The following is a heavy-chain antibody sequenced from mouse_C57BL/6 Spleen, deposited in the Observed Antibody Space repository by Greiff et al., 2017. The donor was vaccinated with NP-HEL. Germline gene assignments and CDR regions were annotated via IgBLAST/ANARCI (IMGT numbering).Heavy chain of an antibody. Sequence: QLQQSGPELVKPGASVKISCKASGYTFTDYYMNWVKQSHGKSLEWIGDINPNNGGTSYNQKFKGKATLTVDKSSSTAYMELRSLTSEDSAVYYCARDGNSYAMDYWGQGTSVTVSS. D-gene: IGHD2-1*01. V-gene: IGHV1-26*01. CDR3: ARDGNSYAMDY. CDR1: GYTFTDYY. J-gene: IGHJ4*01. CDR2: INPNNGGT.